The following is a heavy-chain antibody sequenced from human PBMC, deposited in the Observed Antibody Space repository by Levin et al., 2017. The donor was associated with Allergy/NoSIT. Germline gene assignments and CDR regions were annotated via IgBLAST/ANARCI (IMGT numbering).Heavy chain of an antibody. Sequence: GGSLRLSCAASGFTFSSYAMHWVRQAPGKGLEWVAIISYDGSNKYYADSVKGRLTISRDNSKNTLYLQMNSLRAEDTAVYYCARDWFLTGTSRGGMDVWGQGTTVTVSS. CDR1: GFTFSSYA. D-gene: IGHD1-20*01. V-gene: IGHV3-30*04. J-gene: IGHJ6*02. CDR3: ARDWFLTGTSRGGMDV. CDR2: ISYDGSNK.